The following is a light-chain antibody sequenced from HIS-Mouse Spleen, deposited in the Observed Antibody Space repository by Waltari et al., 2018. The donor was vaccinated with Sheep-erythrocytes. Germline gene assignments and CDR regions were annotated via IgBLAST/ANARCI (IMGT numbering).Light chain of an antibody. Sequence: SYVLTQPPSVSVAPGKTARITCGGNNIGSKSVHWYQQKPGQAPVLVVYDESDRPSGIPWRFSGSNSGNTATLTISRVEAGDEADYYCQVWDSSSDPVVFGGGTKLTVL. J-gene: IGLJ2*01. V-gene: IGLV3-21*03. CDR3: QVWDSSSDPVV. CDR1: NIGSKS. CDR2: DES.